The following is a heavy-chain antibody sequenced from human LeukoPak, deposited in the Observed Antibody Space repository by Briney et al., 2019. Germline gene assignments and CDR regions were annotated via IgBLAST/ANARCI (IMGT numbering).Heavy chain of an antibody. Sequence: GGSLRLSCAASGFSFSGYGMHWVRQAPGKGLEWVSFIRYDGSNEYYADSVKGRFTISRDKSKNTLSLQMNGLRVEDTAVYYCAKVMPPGRIRFYSYYMDVWGKGTTVSVS. CDR3: AKVMPPGRIRFYSYYMDV. J-gene: IGHJ6*03. CDR2: IRYDGSNE. V-gene: IGHV3-30*02. D-gene: IGHD2-15*01. CDR1: GFSFSGYG.